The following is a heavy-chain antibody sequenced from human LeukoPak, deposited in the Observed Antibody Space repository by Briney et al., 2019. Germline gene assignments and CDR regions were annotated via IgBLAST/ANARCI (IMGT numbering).Heavy chain of an antibody. CDR3: ARVVKVSDI. CDR1: GFTFSDYY. J-gene: IGHJ3*02. Sequence: GGSLRLSCAASGFTFSDYYMGWIRQAPGEGLEWVSYISSSGSTTYYADSVKGRFTISRDNAKNSLYLQMNSLRAEDTAVYYCARVVKVSDIWGQGTMVTVSS. V-gene: IGHV3-11*01. D-gene: IGHD2-21*01. CDR2: ISSSGSTT.